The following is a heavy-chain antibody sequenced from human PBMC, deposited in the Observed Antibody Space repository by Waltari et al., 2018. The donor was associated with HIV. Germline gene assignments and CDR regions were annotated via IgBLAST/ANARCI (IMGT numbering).Heavy chain of an antibody. D-gene: IGHD3-10*01. Sequence: QVRLQQWGAGQLKASETLSLTCAVYGGSLTDSSWSWIRQCPGRGIEWIAEINHSGRSDFNPSLKSRVTIAVDPAKNQFSLTLRSLTAADTGVYYCARESRRRIRQGGINWFDPWGQGTPVTVLS. CDR2: INHSGRS. CDR1: GGSLTDSS. V-gene: IGHV4-34*02. CDR3: ARESRRRIRQGGINWFDP. J-gene: IGHJ5*02.